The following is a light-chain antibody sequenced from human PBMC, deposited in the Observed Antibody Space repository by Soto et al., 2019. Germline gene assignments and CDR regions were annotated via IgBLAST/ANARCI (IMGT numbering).Light chain of an antibody. CDR3: QQSYSDPT. CDR1: QNINSY. J-gene: IGKJ5*01. Sequence: DIQMIHSPSSLSASLVYRFTITFRASQNINSYLNWYQHKPGKAPNLLIYAASSLQSGVPSRFSGSGSGTHFTLTIISLQPEDSAIYYCQQSYSDPTFGQGTRLEIK. CDR2: AAS. V-gene: IGKV1-39*01.